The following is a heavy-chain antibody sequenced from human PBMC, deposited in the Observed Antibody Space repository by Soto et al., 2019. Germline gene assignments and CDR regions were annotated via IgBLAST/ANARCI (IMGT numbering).Heavy chain of an antibody. CDR2: INHSGST. V-gene: IGHV4-34*01. J-gene: IGHJ6*03. Sequence: SETLSLTCAVYGGSFSGYYWSWIRQPPGKGLEWIGEINHSGSTNYNPSPKSRVTISVDTSKNQFSLKLSSVTAADTAVYYCARGQYDFWSGYLPWDYYYYMDVWGKGTTVTVSS. CDR1: GGSFSGYY. CDR3: ARGQYDFWSGYLPWDYYYYMDV. D-gene: IGHD3-3*01.